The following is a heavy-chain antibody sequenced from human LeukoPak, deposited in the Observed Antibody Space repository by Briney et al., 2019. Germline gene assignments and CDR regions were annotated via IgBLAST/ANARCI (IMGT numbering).Heavy chain of an antibody. CDR2: IYYSGST. CDR3: ARAGYSGYDSGYNWFDP. CDR1: GGSISGSISSYY. D-gene: IGHD5-12*01. J-gene: IGHJ5*02. Sequence: SETLSLTCTVSGGSISGSISSYYWNWIRQPPGKGLEWIGYIYYSGSTNYNPSLKSRVTISVDTSKNQFSLKMTSVTAADTAVYYCARAGYSGYDSGYNWFDPWGQGTLVTVSS. V-gene: IGHV4-61*01.